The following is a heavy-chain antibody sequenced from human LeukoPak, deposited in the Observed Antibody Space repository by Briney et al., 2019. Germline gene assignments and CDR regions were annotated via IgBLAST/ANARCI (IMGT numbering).Heavy chain of an antibody. CDR3: ARDLDYYGSGSFFNI. V-gene: IGHV1-2*02. CDR2: INPNSGGT. CDR1: GYTFTAYS. Sequence: GASVKVSCKASGYTFTAYSMHWVRQPPGQGLEWVGWINPNSGGTNYAQKFQGRVTMTRDTSITTAYMELSRLRSDDTAVYYCARDLDYYGSGSFFNIWGQGTMVTVSS. J-gene: IGHJ3*02. D-gene: IGHD3-10*01.